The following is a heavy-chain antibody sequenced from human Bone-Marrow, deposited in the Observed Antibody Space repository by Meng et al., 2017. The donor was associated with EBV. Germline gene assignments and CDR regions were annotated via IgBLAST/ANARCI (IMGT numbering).Heavy chain of an antibody. CDR1: GGSIRSSNW. V-gene: IGHV4-4*02. CDR2: IFYGGST. D-gene: IGHD3-10*01. CDR3: AAGFRELVRSRDY. J-gene: IGHJ4*02. Sequence: VRLQQRAPRLVRPSGTLSLTCVVSGGSIRSSNWWSWVRQPPGKGLEWIGEIFYGGSTNYNPSLESRVTISVDKSKNQFSLKLSSVTAADTAVYYCAAGFRELVRSRDYWGQGTLVTVSS.